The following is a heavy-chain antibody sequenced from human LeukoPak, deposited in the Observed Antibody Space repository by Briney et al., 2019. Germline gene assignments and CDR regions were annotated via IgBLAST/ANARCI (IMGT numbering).Heavy chain of an antibody. CDR1: AFTFSSYA. CDR3: ARDEQQLVKEPYYYYYMDV. J-gene: IGHJ6*03. CDR2: ISNSDGSST. Sequence: PGGSLRLSCAASAFTFSSYAMSWVRQAPGKGLEWVSPISNSDGSSTSYADSVKGRFTISRDNAKNTLYLQMNSLRAEDTAVYYCARDEQQLVKEPYYYYYMDVWGKGTTVTVSS. V-gene: IGHV3-74*01. D-gene: IGHD6-13*01.